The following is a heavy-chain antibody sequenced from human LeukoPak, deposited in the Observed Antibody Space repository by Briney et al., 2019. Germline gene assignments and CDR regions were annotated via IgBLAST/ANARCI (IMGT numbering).Heavy chain of an antibody. J-gene: IGHJ4*02. CDR1: GFTFSSYD. V-gene: IGHV3-13*01. CDR3: ARASGGYDFDY. CDR2: IGTAGDT. D-gene: IGHD5-12*01. Sequence: GGSLRLSCAASGFTFSSYDMHWVRQATGKGLEWVSAIGTAGDTYYPGSVKGRFTISRENAKNSLYLQMNSLRAGDTAVYYCARASGGYDFDYWGQGTLVTVSS.